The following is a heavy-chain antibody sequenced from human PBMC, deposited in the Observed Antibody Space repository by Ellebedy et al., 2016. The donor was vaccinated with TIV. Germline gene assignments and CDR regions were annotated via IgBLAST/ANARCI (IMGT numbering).Heavy chain of an antibody. V-gene: IGHV3-7*01. CDR3: ARDSGFYCLDF. J-gene: IGHJ4*02. Sequence: GESLKISXAASGFTFNNYGMHWVRQAPGKGLEWVASINSDGSEKRYVESVKGRFTISRDNAANSVYLQLSSLRADDTAVYYCARDSGFYCLDFWGQGTLVTVSS. D-gene: IGHD1-26*01. CDR2: INSDGSEK. CDR1: GFTFNNYG.